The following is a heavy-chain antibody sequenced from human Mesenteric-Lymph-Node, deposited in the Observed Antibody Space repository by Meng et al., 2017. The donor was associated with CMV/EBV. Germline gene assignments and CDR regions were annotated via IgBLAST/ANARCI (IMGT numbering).Heavy chain of an antibody. Sequence: ESLKISCAASGFTFSSYDMNWVRQAPGKGLEWVSYISSGSSTIYYADSVKGRFTISRDNAKNSLYLQMNSLRAEDTAVYYCARPDTPYYYDSSGYLPFDYWGQGTLVTVSS. CDR3: ARPDTPYYYDSSGYLPFDY. CDR1: GFTFSSYD. J-gene: IGHJ4*02. D-gene: IGHD3-22*01. CDR2: ISSGSSTI. V-gene: IGHV3-48*04.